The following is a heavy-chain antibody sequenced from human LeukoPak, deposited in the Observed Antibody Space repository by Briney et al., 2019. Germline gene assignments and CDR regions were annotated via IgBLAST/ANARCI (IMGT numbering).Heavy chain of an antibody. CDR1: GGSISSYY. CDR2: IYYSGST. J-gene: IGHJ6*03. CDR3: ARARDFWSGYYRSGLNYYYMDV. Sequence: PSETLSLTCTVSGGSISSYYWSWIRQPPGKGLEWIGYIYYSGSTNYNPSLKSRVTISVDTSKNQFSLKLSSVTAADTAVYYCARARDFWSGYYRSGLNYYYMDVWGKGTTVTVSS. D-gene: IGHD3-3*01. V-gene: IGHV4-59*01.